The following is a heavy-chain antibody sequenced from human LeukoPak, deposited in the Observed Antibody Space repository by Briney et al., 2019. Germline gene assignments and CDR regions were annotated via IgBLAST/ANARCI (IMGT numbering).Heavy chain of an antibody. D-gene: IGHD4-17*01. CDR2: ISAYNGNT. V-gene: IGHV1-18*01. CDR1: GYTFTSYG. J-gene: IGHJ6*03. CDR3: ARDVGTVTTSVYYYYMDV. Sequence: ASVKVSCKASGYTFTSYGISWVRQAPGQGLEWMGWISAYNGNTNYAQKLQGRVTMTTDTSTSTAYMELRSLRSDDTAVYYCARDVGTVTTSVYYYYMDVWGKGTTVTVSS.